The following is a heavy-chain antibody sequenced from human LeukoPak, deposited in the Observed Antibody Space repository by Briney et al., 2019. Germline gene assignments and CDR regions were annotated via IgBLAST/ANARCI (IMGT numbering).Heavy chain of an antibody. CDR1: GFTYNTFN. J-gene: IGHJ4*02. V-gene: IGHV3-21*01. Sequence: PGGSLRLSCASSGFTYNTFNMNWVRQARAKGLEWVSSITCGGDYIYYADSVKGRFTTSRDNAKNSLSLQLNSLRVEDTAVYYCARGHYDVLAASYKWTPDYWGQGTLVTVSS. CDR2: ITCGGDYI. D-gene: IGHD3-9*01. CDR3: ARGHYDVLAASYKWTPDY.